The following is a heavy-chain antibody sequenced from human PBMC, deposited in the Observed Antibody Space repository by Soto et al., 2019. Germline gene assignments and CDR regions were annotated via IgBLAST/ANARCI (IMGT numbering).Heavy chain of an antibody. D-gene: IGHD6-19*01. J-gene: IGHJ6*02. Sequence: QVQLVQSGAEVKKPGASVKVSCKASGYTFTSYGISWVRQAPGQGLEWMGWTTPYTGNTNYAQKYQGRVSMTTDTSTSTVYMELGVLTSDDTAVYYCARDRVPGAGTRPPYYYGMDVWGQGTTVTVSS. CDR2: TTPYTGNT. CDR1: GYTFTSYG. V-gene: IGHV1-18*04. CDR3: ARDRVPGAGTRPPYYYGMDV.